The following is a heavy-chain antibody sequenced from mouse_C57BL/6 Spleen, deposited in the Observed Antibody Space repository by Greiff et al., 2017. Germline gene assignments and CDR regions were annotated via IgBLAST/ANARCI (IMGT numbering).Heavy chain of an antibody. CDR1: GFTFSSYA. CDR2: ISDGGSYT. J-gene: IGHJ3*01. Sequence: EVQVVESGGGLVKPGGSLKLSCAASGFTFSSYAMSWVRQTPEKRLEWVATISDGGSYTYYPDNVKGRFTISRDNAKNNLYLQMSHLKSEDTAMYYCARGVNERGFAYWGQGTLVTVSA. V-gene: IGHV5-4*01. D-gene: IGHD2-13*01. CDR3: ARGVNERGFAY.